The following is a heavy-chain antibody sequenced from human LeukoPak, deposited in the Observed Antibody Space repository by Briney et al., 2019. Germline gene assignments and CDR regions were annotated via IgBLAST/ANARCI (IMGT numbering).Heavy chain of an antibody. J-gene: IGHJ4*02. V-gene: IGHV3-48*01. CDR2: INLDPNTI. Sequence: PGGSLRLSCAASGFTFSSYAMSWVRQAPGKGLEWISHINLDPNTIYYADSVKGRFAISRDNAKNSMYLQMNSLRAEDTAVYYCARGGYCSGGRCYSGDYWGRGTLVTVSS. CDR1: GFTFSSYA. D-gene: IGHD2-15*01. CDR3: ARGGYCSGGRCYSGDY.